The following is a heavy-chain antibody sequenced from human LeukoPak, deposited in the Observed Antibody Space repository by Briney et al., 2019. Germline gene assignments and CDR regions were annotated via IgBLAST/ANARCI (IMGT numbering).Heavy chain of an antibody. V-gene: IGHV3-64*01. CDR1: GFTFSSYA. D-gene: IGHD3-22*01. Sequence: TGGSLRLSCAASGFTFSSYAMHWVRQAPGKGLEYVSAISSNGGSTYYANSVKGRFTISRDNSKNTLYLQMGSLRAEDMAVYYCAVYYDSSGYFHDAFDIWGQGTMVTVSS. CDR2: ISSNGGST. J-gene: IGHJ3*02. CDR3: AVYYDSSGYFHDAFDI.